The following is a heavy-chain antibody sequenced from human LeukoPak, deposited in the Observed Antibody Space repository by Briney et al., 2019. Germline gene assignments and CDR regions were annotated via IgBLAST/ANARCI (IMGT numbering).Heavy chain of an antibody. J-gene: IGHJ3*01. CDR1: GGSISSGGYY. V-gene: IGHV4-31*03. D-gene: IGHD4-17*01. Sequence: PSQTASLTCSVSGGSISSGGYYWSWIRQHPGKGLEWIGYMYYTGSTFYNPSLKSRVTISAGTSKNQFSLKLSSVTAADTAVYYCARTVTNAFDFWGQGTMVTVCS. CDR2: MYYTGST. CDR3: ARTVTNAFDF.